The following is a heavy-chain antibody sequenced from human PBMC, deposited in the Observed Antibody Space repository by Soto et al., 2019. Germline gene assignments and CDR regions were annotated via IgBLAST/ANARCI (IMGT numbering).Heavy chain of an antibody. Sequence: SETLSLTCAVSGGSISSGGYSWSWIRQPPGKGLEWIGYIYHSGSTYYNPSLKSRVTISVDRSKNQFSLKLSSVTAADTAVYYCARGGYDFWSGYYSPIFDYWGQGTLVTVSS. CDR3: ARGGYDFWSGYYSPIFDY. CDR1: GGSISSGGYS. J-gene: IGHJ4*02. CDR2: IYHSGST. D-gene: IGHD3-3*01. V-gene: IGHV4-30-2*01.